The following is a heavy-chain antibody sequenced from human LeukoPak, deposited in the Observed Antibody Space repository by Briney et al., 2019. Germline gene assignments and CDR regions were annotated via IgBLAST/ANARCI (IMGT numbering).Heavy chain of an antibody. Sequence: GGSLRLSCAASGFMFRSYAMHWVRQAPGKGLEWVAVTSYDGSDKYYGDSVKGRFTISRDNSKNTLYLQMNSLRAEDTALYSCARSRYSNYPRGAFDICGQGTMVIVSS. CDR1: GFMFRSYA. CDR2: TSYDGSDK. V-gene: IGHV3-30-3*01. D-gene: IGHD4-11*01. J-gene: IGHJ3*02. CDR3: ARSRYSNYPRGAFDI.